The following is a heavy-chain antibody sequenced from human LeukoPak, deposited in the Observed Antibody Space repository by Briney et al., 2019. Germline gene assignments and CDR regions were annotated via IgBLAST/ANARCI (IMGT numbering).Heavy chain of an antibody. CDR3: ARVSDTAMVGYYFDY. D-gene: IGHD5-18*01. CDR2: IYYSGST. CDR1: GGSISSGDYY. Sequence: PSETLSLTCTVSGGSISSGDYYWSWIRQPPGKGLEWIGYIYYSGSTYYNPSLKSRVTISVDTSKNQFSLKLSSVTAADTAVYYCARVSDTAMVGYYFDYWGQGTLVTVSS. J-gene: IGHJ4*02. V-gene: IGHV4-30-4*08.